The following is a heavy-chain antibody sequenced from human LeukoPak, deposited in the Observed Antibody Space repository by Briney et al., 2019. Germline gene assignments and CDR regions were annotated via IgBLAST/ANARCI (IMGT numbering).Heavy chain of an antibody. CDR3: ARGPMFRGVIIRRSKSGYFDY. V-gene: IGHV3-48*01. Sequence: GGSLRLSCVASGITFSSYSMNWVRQAPGKGLEWGSYISSFSGTINYADSVKGRFTISRDNAKNSLYLQVNSLRVEDTAVYYCARGPMFRGVIIRRSKSGYFDYWGQGTLVTVSS. CDR2: ISSFSGTI. CDR1: GITFSSYS. J-gene: IGHJ4*02. D-gene: IGHD3-10*01.